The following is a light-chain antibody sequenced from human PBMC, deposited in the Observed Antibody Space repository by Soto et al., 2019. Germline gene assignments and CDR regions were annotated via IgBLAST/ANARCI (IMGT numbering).Light chain of an antibody. CDR2: KAS. V-gene: IGKV1-5*03. Sequence: DIQMTQSPSTLSASVGDRVTITCRASQSITSWLAWYQQKPGKAPKLLIYKASSLESGVPSRFSGRGSGKEFTLTISNLQPDDFATYYCQQYNSYPYTFGQGTKLEI. J-gene: IGKJ2*01. CDR3: QQYNSYPYT. CDR1: QSITSW.